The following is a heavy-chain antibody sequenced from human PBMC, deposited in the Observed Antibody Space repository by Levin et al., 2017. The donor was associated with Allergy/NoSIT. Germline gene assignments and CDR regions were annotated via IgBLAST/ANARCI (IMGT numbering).Heavy chain of an antibody. CDR1: GFTFSSYW. Sequence: SGGSLRLSCAASGFTFSSYWMHWVRQAPGKGLVWVSRINSDGNSTFYADSVKGRFTISRDNAKNTLYLQMNSLRAEDTAIYYCRVASSSFDYWGQGSLVTVSS. J-gene: IGHJ4*02. D-gene: IGHD2-15*01. CDR2: INSDGNST. CDR3: RVASSSFDY. V-gene: IGHV3-74*01.